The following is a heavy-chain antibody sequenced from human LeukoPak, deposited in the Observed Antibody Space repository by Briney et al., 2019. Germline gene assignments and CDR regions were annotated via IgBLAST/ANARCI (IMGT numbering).Heavy chain of an antibody. D-gene: IGHD4-17*01. CDR3: ASLAQDSVYGDYGGGGLDY. CDR1: GGSLSSSSYY. CDR2: IYYSGST. V-gene: IGHV4-39*07. J-gene: IGHJ4*02. Sequence: SETLSLTCTVSGGSLSSSSYYWGWIRQPPGKGLEWIGSIYYSGSTYYNPSLKSRVTISVDTSKNQFSLKLSSVTAADTAVYYCASLAQDSVYGDYGGGGLDYWGQGTLVTVSS.